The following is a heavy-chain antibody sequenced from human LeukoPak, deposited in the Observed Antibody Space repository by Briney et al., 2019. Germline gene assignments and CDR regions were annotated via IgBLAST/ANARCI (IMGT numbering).Heavy chain of an antibody. Sequence: ASVKVSCKASGDTFSSYAISWVRQAPGQGLEWMGGIIPIFGTANYAQKFQGRVTITADESTSTAYMELSSLRSEDTAAYYCARGMGCGDYRYYFDYWGQGTLVTVSS. CDR3: ARGMGCGDYRYYFDY. V-gene: IGHV1-69*13. J-gene: IGHJ4*02. CDR1: GDTFSSYA. D-gene: IGHD4-17*01. CDR2: IIPIFGTA.